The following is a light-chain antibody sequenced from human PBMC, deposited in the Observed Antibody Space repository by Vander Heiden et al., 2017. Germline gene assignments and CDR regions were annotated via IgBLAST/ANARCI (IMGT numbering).Light chain of an antibody. V-gene: IGLV2-18*02. CDR3: RSCTSRYTYV. CDR2: DVS. J-gene: IGLJ1*01. Sequence: SALPQPPSVSGSPGQSVTRSCTATSIDVGAYKCVSWYQQPPGTAPKLVISDVSNRPSGVPDRFSGSKSGNTASLTISGLQAEDEADYYCRSCTSRYTYVFGTGTKVTVL. CDR1: SIDVGAYKC.